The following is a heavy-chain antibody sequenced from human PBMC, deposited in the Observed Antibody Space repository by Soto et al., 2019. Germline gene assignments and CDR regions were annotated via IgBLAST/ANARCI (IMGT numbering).Heavy chain of an antibody. CDR3: ARVELAPPLGLVRRPKRGAAFDI. V-gene: IGHV4-4*02. Sequence: SETLSLTCAVSSGSISSSNWWSWVRQPPGKGLEWIGEIYHSGSTNYNPSLKSRVTISVDKSKNQFSLKLSSVTAADTAVYYCARVELAPPLGLVRRPKRGAAFDIWGQGTMVTVSS. CDR1: SGSISSSNW. CDR2: IYHSGST. J-gene: IGHJ3*02. D-gene: IGHD3-9*01.